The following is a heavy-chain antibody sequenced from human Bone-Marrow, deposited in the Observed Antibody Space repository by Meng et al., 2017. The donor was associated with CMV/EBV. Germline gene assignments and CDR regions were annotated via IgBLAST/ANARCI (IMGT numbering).Heavy chain of an antibody. CDR1: GYTFTSYY. J-gene: IGHJ4*02. Sequence: SCKASGYTFTSYYMPWVRQAPGQGLGWLRIINPSGGSTSYAQKFQGRVTMTRDTSTSTVYMELSSLRSEDTAVYYCARDPSGGATLDYWGQGTLVTVSS. CDR3: ARDPSGGATLDY. CDR2: INPSGGST. D-gene: IGHD3-10*01. V-gene: IGHV1-46*01.